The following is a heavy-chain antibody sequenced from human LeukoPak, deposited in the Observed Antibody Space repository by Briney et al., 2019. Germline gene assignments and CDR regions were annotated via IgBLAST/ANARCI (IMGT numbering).Heavy chain of an antibody. J-gene: IGHJ6*02. CDR3: AREDSGYDRGAYYYYGMDV. D-gene: IGHD5-12*01. CDR2: TYYRSKWYN. CDR1: GDSVSSNSAA. Sequence: SQTLSLTCAISGDSVSSNSAAWNWIRQSPSRGLEWLGRTYYRSKWYNDYAVSVKSRTTINPDTSKNQFSLQLNSVTPEDTAVYYCAREDSGYDRGAYYYYGMDVWGQGTTVTVSS. V-gene: IGHV6-1*01.